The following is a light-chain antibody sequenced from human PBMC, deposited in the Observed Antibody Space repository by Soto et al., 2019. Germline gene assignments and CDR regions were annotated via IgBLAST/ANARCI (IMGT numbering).Light chain of an antibody. Sequence: DIQLTHSPPSLSASVGDRVSITCRASQSISSYLNWYQHKPGKAXKLLIYAASSLQSGVPSRFSGSGSGTDFTLTISSMQPEDFANYYCQQSYSTPPWTFGQGTKVDIK. CDR2: AAS. J-gene: IGKJ1*01. CDR1: QSISSY. CDR3: QQSYSTPPWT. V-gene: IGKV1-39*01.